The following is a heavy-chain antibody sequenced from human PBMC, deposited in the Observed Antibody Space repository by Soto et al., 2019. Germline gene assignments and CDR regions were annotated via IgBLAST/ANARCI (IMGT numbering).Heavy chain of an antibody. D-gene: IGHD2-8*01. J-gene: IGHJ3*02. V-gene: IGHV3-21*01. CDR3: ARATGVHDAFDI. CDR2: ISTSGSYI. Sequence: PRLSCAASGFTFSTYTMNWVRQAPGMGLEWVSSISTSGSYIYSADSVKGRFTISRDNAKNSLFLQMNSLRAEDTAVYYCARATGVHDAFDIWGQGTMVTVSS. CDR1: GFTFSTYT.